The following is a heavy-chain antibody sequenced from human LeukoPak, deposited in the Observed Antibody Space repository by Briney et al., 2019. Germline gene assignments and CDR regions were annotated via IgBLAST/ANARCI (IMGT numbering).Heavy chain of an antibody. CDR1: GLTFDDYG. J-gene: IGHJ6*03. D-gene: IGHD5-12*01. Sequence: PGGSLRLSCAASGLTFDDYGMSWVRQAPGKGLEWVSGINWNGGSTGYADSVKGRFTISRDNAKNSLYLQMKSLRAEDTALYYCARARSGYRPWIYYYYYYMDVWGKGTTVTVSS. V-gene: IGHV3-20*04. CDR3: ARARSGYRPWIYYYYYYMDV. CDR2: INWNGGST.